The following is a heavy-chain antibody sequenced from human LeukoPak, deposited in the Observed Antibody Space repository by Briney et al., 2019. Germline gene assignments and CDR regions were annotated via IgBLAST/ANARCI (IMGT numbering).Heavy chain of an antibody. J-gene: IGHJ4*02. D-gene: IGHD3-3*01. CDR3: TPLRFLEWLFRGLFGY. Sequence: GGSLRLSCAASGFTFSNAWMSWGRPAPGKGREGVGLIKRKTDGVTTDYAAGVKDRVTISREESKHRKEMKVKRRKTEDTAVYYCTPLRFLEWLFRGLFGYWGQGTLVTVSS. V-gene: IGHV3-15*01. CDR2: IKRKTDGVTT. CDR1: GFTFSNAW.